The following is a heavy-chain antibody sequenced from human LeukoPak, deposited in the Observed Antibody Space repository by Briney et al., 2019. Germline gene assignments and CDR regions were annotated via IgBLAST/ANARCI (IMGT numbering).Heavy chain of an antibody. V-gene: IGHV3-11*05. D-gene: IGHD5/OR15-5a*01. CDR1: GFTFSDFY. CDR3: ASDQVSGVFDY. CDR2: ISPSGSYT. J-gene: IGHJ4*02. Sequence: GGSLRLSCAGSGFTFSDFYMNWIRQAPGKGLEWLAYISPSGSYTTYADSVKGRFVISRDNTKNSVSLHMSTLTADDTAVYFCASDQVSGVFDYWGQGARVTVSS.